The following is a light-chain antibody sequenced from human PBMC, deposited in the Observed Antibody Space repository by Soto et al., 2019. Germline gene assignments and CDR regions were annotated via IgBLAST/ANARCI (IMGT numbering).Light chain of an antibody. J-gene: IGKJ1*01. CDR1: QSVGTY. Sequence: EIVLTQSPATLSLSPGERATLSCRASQSVGTYLAWYQQKPGQAPRLLIYDASNKATGIPARFSGSGSGTDFTLTISSLEPEDFAFYYCHQRNTWPWTFGQGTQVEIK. CDR2: DAS. CDR3: HQRNTWPWT. V-gene: IGKV3-11*01.